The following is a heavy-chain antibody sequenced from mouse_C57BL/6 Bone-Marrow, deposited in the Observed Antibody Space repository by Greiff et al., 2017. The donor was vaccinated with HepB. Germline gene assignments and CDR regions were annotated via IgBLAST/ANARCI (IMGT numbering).Heavy chain of an antibody. CDR3: AREDYDYPAWFAY. CDR2: ISYDGSN. V-gene: IGHV3-6*01. D-gene: IGHD2-4*01. Sequence: EVQVVESGPGLVKPSQSLSLTCSVTGYSITSGYYWNWIRQFPGNKLEWMGYISYDGSNNYNPSLKNRISITRDTSKNQFFLKLNSVTTEDTATYYCAREDYDYPAWFAYWGQGTLVTVSA. J-gene: IGHJ3*01. CDR1: GYSITSGYY.